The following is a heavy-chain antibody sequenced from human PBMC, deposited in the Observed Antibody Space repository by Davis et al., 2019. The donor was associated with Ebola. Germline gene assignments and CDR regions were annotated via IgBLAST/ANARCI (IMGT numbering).Heavy chain of an antibody. J-gene: IGHJ4*02. D-gene: IGHD3-3*01. CDR3: ARGYGFLEWLLFFDY. Sequence: SVKVSCKASGGTFSSYAISWVRQAPGQGLEWMGGIIPIFGTANYAQKFQGRVTITADESTSTAYMELSSLRSEDTAVYYCARGYGFLEWLLFFDYWGQGTLVTVSS. CDR2: IIPIFGTA. V-gene: IGHV1-69*13. CDR1: GGTFSSYA.